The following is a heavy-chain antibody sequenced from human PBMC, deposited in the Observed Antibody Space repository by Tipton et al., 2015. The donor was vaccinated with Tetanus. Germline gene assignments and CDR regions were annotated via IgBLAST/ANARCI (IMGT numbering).Heavy chain of an antibody. D-gene: IGHD2-21*02. V-gene: IGHV3-21*01. J-gene: IGHJ4*02. CDR3: ARVHTPGLLGRYPLDY. Sequence: GSLRLSCAASGFTFSDYSMNWVRQAPGKGLEWVSSIGGSSNFINYADSVKGRFTIPRANAKNSLYLQINSLRADDTGVYFCARVHTPGLLGRYPLDYWGQGTLVTVSS. CDR2: IGGSSNFI. CDR1: GFTFSDYS.